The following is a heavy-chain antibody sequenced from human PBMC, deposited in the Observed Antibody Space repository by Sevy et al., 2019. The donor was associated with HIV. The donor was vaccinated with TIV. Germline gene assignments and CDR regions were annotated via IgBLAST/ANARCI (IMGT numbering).Heavy chain of an antibody. J-gene: IGHJ6*02. Sequence: GGSLRLSCVGSGFTFGDYYISWIRQAPGKGLECVAYISSRSSFTNYTDSVRGRFTISRDNAKNEVFLQMNSLRREDTAVYYCVKGPHPAVTTSYAMDVWGQGTTVTISS. CDR1: GFTFGDYY. CDR3: VKGPHPAVTTSYAMDV. CDR2: ISSRSSFT. D-gene: IGHD4-17*01. V-gene: IGHV3-11*06.